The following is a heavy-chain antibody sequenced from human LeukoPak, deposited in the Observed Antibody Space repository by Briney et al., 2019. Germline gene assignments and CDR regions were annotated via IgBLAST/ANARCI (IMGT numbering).Heavy chain of an antibody. J-gene: IGHJ4*02. Sequence: SVKVSCKASGGTFSSYAISWVRQAPGQGPEWMGGIIPIFGTANYAQKFQGRVTITADESTSTAYMELSSLRSEDTAVYYCARSPIVVVPAAMGVGRCGGDCYYDYWGQGTLVTVSS. CDR3: ARSPIVVVPAAMGVGRCGGDCYYDY. CDR2: IIPIFGTA. V-gene: IGHV1-69*13. CDR1: GGTFSSYA. D-gene: IGHD2-2*01.